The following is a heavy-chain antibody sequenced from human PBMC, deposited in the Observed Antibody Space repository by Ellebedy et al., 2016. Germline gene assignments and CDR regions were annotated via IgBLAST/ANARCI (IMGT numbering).Heavy chain of an antibody. CDR1: GFTFSNYS. CDR3: ARVSLISRGMDV. V-gene: IGHV3-48*02. J-gene: IGHJ6*04. Sequence: GGSLRLXXAASGFTFSNYSMNWVRQAPGKGLEWVSYISSSSSTIYYADSVKGRFTISRDNAKNSLYLQMNSLRDEDTAVYYCARVSLISRGMDVWGKGTTVTVSS. CDR2: ISSSSSTI. D-gene: IGHD3/OR15-3a*01.